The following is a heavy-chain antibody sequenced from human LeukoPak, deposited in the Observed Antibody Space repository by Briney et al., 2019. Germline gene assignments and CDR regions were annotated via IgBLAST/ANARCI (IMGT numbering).Heavy chain of an antibody. CDR1: GFTFSSYG. D-gene: IGHD6-13*01. CDR3: AKSDSSSWYLPDFYYYYGMDV. CDR2: ISYDGSNK. Sequence: GGSLRLSCAASGFTFSSYGMHWVRQAPGKGLEWVAVISYDGSNKYYADSVKGRFTISRDNSKNTLYLQMNSLRAEDTAVYYCAKSDSSSWYLPDFYYYYGMDVWGQGTTVTVSS. V-gene: IGHV3-30*18. J-gene: IGHJ6*02.